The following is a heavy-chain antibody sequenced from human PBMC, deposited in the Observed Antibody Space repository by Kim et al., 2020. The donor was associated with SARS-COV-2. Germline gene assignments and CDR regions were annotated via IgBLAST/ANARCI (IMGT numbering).Heavy chain of an antibody. CDR1: GFTFSTYS. CDR3: ARNLVPTTKAYGMDV. D-gene: IGHD2-2*01. Sequence: GGSLRLSCAASGFTFSTYSMNWVRQAPGKGLEWVSPISSTSAYIYYADSVKGRFTISRDNAKDSLYLQMNSLRAEDTAVYYCARNLVPTTKAYGMDVWGQGTTVTVSS. CDR2: ISSTSAYI. J-gene: IGHJ6*02. V-gene: IGHV3-21*01.